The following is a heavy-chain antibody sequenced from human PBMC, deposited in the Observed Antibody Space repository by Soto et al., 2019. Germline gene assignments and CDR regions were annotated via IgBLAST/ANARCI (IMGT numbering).Heavy chain of an antibody. D-gene: IGHD2-15*01. CDR2: INHSGST. CDR1: GGSFSGYY. V-gene: IGHV4-34*01. Sequence: SETLSLTCAVYGGSFSGYYCSWIRQPPGKGLEWIGEINHSGSTNYNPSLKSRVTISVDTSKNQFSLKLSSVTAADTAVYYCARVGYCSGGSCYFSYYYYYGMDVWGQGTTVTVSS. CDR3: ARVGYCSGGSCYFSYYYYYGMDV. J-gene: IGHJ6*02.